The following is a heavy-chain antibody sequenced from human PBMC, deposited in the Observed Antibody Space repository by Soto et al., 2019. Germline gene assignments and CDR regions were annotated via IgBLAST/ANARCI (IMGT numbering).Heavy chain of an antibody. V-gene: IGHV4-34*01. CDR1: VGSVSNGY. CDR3: ATLLPNSSEDY. Sequence: AETLSLTCAVYVGSVSNGYWNGIRQPPGKGLEWSGRIDHSGSTNYNPSLKSLVTISLDTSKNQFSLKLSSVTAADTAVYYCATLLPNSSEDYWGQGTLVTVSS. D-gene: IGHD6-6*01. CDR2: IDHSGST. J-gene: IGHJ4*02.